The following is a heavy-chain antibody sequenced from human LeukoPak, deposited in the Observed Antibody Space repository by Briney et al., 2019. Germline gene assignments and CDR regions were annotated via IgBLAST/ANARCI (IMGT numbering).Heavy chain of an antibody. V-gene: IGHV3-30-3*01. D-gene: IGHD2-2*01. CDR1: GFTFSSYA. CDR2: ISYDGSNK. J-gene: IGHJ4*02. Sequence: GGSLRLSCAASGFTFSSYAMHWVRQAPGKGLEWVAVISYDGSNKYYADSVKGRFTISRDNSKNTLYLQMNSLRAEDTAVYYCVSFYETYWGRGTLVTVSS. CDR3: VSFYETY.